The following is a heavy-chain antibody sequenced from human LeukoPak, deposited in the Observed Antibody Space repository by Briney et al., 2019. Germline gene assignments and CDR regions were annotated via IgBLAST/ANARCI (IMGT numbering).Heavy chain of an antibody. CDR1: GGSISNYS. V-gene: IGHV4-59*08. J-gene: IGHJ3*02. Sequence: SETLSLTCTVSGGSISNYSWSWIRQPPGKGLEWIGPIYYSRSTNYNPSLKSRVTMSVDTSKNQFSLKLSSVTAADTAVYYCARHGGESIVAMILHAFDIWGQGTRVTVSS. CDR2: IYYSRST. D-gene: IGHD5-12*01. CDR3: ARHGGESIVAMILHAFDI.